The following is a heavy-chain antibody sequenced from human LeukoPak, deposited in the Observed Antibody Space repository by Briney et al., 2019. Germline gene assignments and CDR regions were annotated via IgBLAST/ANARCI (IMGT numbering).Heavy chain of an antibody. Sequence: PGGSLRLSCAASGFTFSSYSMNWVRQAPGKGLEWVSYISSSSSTIYYADSVKGRFTISRDNAKNSLYLQMNSLRAEDTAVYYCARATDSSGWYELFFDYWGQGTLVTVSS. CDR1: GFTFSSYS. J-gene: IGHJ4*02. D-gene: IGHD6-19*01. V-gene: IGHV3-48*01. CDR3: ARATDSSGWYELFFDY. CDR2: ISSSSSTI.